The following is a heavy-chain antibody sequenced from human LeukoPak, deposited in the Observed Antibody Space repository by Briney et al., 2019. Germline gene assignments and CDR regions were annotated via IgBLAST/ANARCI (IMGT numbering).Heavy chain of an antibody. CDR1: GFTFSSYA. D-gene: IGHD3-22*01. Sequence: GGSLRISCAASGFTFSSYAMSWVRQAPGKGLEWVSAISGSGGSTYYADSVKGRFTISRDNSKNTLYLQMNSLRAEDTAVYYCAKQKEHYYDSSGYYYDRYFDYRGQGTLVTVSS. CDR3: AKQKEHYYDSSGYYYDRYFDY. CDR2: ISGSGGST. J-gene: IGHJ4*02. V-gene: IGHV3-23*01.